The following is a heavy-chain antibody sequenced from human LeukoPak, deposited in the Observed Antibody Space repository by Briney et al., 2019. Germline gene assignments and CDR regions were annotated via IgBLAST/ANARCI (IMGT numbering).Heavy chain of an antibody. V-gene: IGHV3-23*01. CDR3: TRGSYYYGSG. CDR1: GFSFSSYA. Sequence: TGGSLRLSCAASGFSFSSYAMNWVRQAPGKGLEWVSTISGSGGSTYYADSVKGRITISRDNSKNTLYLQRDSLRAGDTAVYYCTRGSYYYGSGWGQGTLVTVSS. CDR2: ISGSGGST. D-gene: IGHD3-10*01. J-gene: IGHJ4*02.